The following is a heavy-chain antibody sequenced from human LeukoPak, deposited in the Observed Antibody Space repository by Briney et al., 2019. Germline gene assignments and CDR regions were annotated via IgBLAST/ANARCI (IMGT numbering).Heavy chain of an antibody. CDR3: AKARGTDYGDYVIFDY. CDR1: GFTFSSYW. Sequence: GGSLRLSCAASGFTFSSYWMSWVRQAPGKGLEWVANIKQDGSDKYYVDSVKGRFTISRDNAKNSLSLQMNSLRAEDTAVYYCAKARGTDYGDYVIFDYWGQGTLVTVSS. J-gene: IGHJ4*02. V-gene: IGHV3-7*03. D-gene: IGHD4-17*01. CDR2: IKQDGSDK.